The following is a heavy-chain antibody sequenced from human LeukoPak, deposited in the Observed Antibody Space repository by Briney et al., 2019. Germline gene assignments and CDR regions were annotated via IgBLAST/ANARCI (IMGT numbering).Heavy chain of an antibody. D-gene: IGHD3-22*01. J-gene: IGHJ3*02. CDR1: GGSISSYY. Sequence: SETLSLTCTVSGGSISSYYWSWIRQPPGKGPEWIGYIYYSGSTNYNPSLKSRVTISVDTSKNQFSLKLSSVTAADTAVYYCARDPETYYYDSSGYFDIWGQGTMVTVSS. CDR2: IYYSGST. CDR3: ARDPETYYYDSSGYFDI. V-gene: IGHV4-59*01.